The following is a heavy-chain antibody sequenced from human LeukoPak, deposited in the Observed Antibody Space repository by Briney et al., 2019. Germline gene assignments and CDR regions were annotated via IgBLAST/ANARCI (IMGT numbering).Heavy chain of an antibody. J-gene: IGHJ4*02. Sequence: GGSLRLSCAASGFTFSSYAMTWVRQAPDKGLEWVSAISGSDGSTYYADSVKGRFTISRDDSPNTLYLQMNSLSAEDTAVYYCAKVETSGGANCYALDYWGQGTLVTVSS. V-gene: IGHV3-23*01. D-gene: IGHD2-2*01. CDR1: GFTFSSYA. CDR2: ISGSDGST. CDR3: AKVETSGGANCYALDY.